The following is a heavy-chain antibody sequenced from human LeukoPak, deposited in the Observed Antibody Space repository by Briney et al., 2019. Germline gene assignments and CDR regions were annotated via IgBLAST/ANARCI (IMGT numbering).Heavy chain of an antibody. CDR3: ARDGGPGYSSSWYLY. CDR1: GFTFSSYW. D-gene: IGHD6-13*01. V-gene: IGHV3-7*01. J-gene: IGHJ4*02. Sequence: GGSLRLSCAASGFTFSSYWMSWVRQAPGKGLEWVANIKRDGSEKYYVDSVKGRFTISRDNAKNSLYLQMNSLRAEDTAVYYCARDGGPGYSSSWYLYWGQGTLVTVSS. CDR2: IKRDGSEK.